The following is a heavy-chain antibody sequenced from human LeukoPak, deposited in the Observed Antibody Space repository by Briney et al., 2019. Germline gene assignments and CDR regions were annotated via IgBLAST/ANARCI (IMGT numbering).Heavy chain of an antibody. D-gene: IGHD3-22*01. CDR1: GDSISSSNW. J-gene: IGHJ4*02. Sequence: SGTLSLTCVVSGDSISSSNWWSWVRQPPGKGLEWIGEIYYSGSINYNPSLKSRVTISVDKSKNQFSLKLNSVTAADTAVYYCVKVTYDSSGYYFLYWGQGTLVTVSS. V-gene: IGHV4-4*02. CDR3: VKVTYDSSGYYFLY. CDR2: IYYSGSI.